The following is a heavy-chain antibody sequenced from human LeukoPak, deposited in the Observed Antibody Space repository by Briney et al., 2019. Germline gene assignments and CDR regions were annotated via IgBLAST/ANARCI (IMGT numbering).Heavy chain of an antibody. CDR1: GGSISSSSYY. CDR3: ASTQGSNYYGSGSFDY. Sequence: SETLSLTCTVSGGSISSSSYYWGWIRQPPGKGLEWIGSIYYSGSTYYNPSLKSRVTISVDTSKNQFFLKLSSVTAADTAVYYCASTQGSNYYGSGSFDYWGQGTLVTVSS. V-gene: IGHV4-39*01. D-gene: IGHD3-10*01. CDR2: IYYSGST. J-gene: IGHJ4*02.